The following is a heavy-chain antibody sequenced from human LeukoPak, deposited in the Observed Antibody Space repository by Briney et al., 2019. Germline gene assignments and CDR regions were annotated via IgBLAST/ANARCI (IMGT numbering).Heavy chain of an antibody. V-gene: IGHV1-2*02. CDR2: INPNSGGT. J-gene: IGHJ4*02. Sequence: ASVKVSCKASGYTFTGYYMHWVRQAPGQGLEWMGWINPNSGGTNYAQKFQRRVTLTRDASINTAYMELSRLRSDDTAVYYCARISRLSELLPEAYYFNYWGQGTLVTVSS. CDR1: GYTFTGYY. D-gene: IGHD1-26*01. CDR3: ARISRLSELLPEAYYFNY.